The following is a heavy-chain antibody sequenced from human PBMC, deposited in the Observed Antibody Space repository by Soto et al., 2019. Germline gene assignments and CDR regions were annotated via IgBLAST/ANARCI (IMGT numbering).Heavy chain of an antibody. CDR2: ISYAGRNK. CDR3: ARGLRFSEWLEGYYYYGMDV. V-gene: IGHV3-30-3*01. Sequence: GGSLRLSCAASGFTFSSYAMHWVRQAPGKGLEWVAVISYAGRNKYYADSVKGRFTISRDNSKNTLYLQMNSLRAEDTAVYYCARGLRFSEWLEGYYYYGMDVWGQGTTVTVSS. J-gene: IGHJ6*02. CDR1: GFTFSSYA. D-gene: IGHD3-3*01.